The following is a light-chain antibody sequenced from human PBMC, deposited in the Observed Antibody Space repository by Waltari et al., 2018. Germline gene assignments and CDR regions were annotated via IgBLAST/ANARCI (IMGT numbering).Light chain of an antibody. V-gene: IGKV3-15*01. J-gene: IGKJ2*01. CDR3: QQYNSWRT. CDR2: VAS. Sequence: EILMTQSPPTLSVSPGESATLSSRASQSIARNLAWYQQKPGQAPRLLIYVASTRATGIPARFSRRRSWTEFTLTISSLQSEDFAVYYCQQYNSWRTFGQGTKLEIK. CDR1: QSIARN.